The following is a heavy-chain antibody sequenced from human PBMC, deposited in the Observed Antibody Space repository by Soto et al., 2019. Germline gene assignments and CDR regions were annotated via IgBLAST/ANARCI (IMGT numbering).Heavy chain of an antibody. J-gene: IGHJ4*02. CDR2: INPNGGDT. CDR1: GYTFTYYH. V-gene: IGHV1-46*01. CDR3: ARVPYSYGLLFYLDY. D-gene: IGHD5-18*01. Sequence: ASVKVSCKASGYTFTYYHVHWVRQAPGQGLEWMGIINPNGGDTTYAQKFQGRVTMTRDTSTSTAYMEVSSLRSEDTALYSCARVPYSYGLLFYLDYWGQGTLVTVSS.